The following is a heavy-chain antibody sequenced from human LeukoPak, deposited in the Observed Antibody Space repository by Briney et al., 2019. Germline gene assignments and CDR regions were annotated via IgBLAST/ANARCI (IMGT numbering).Heavy chain of an antibody. D-gene: IGHD3/OR15-3a*01. Sequence: GRSLRLSCAASGFTVSSFALHWVRQAPGKGLEWLAVISYNGSSQYYADSVRGRFIISRDNSKNTLYLQMNSLRAEDTAVYFCAGGEGWTAEDWGQGTQVTVSS. V-gene: IGHV3-30*04. CDR1: GFTVSSFA. J-gene: IGHJ4*02. CDR2: ISYNGSSQ. CDR3: AGGEGWTAED.